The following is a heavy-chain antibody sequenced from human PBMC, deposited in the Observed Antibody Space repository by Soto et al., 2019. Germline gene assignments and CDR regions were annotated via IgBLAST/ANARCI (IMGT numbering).Heavy chain of an antibody. V-gene: IGHV3-30-3*01. CDR3: ALREWFGEYDDY. Sequence: QVQLVESGGGVVQPGRSLRLSCAASGFTFSSYAMHWVRQAPGKGLKWVAVISYDGSNKYYADSVKGRFTISRDNSKNTLYLQMNSLRAEDTAVYYCALREWFGEYDDYWGQGTLVTVSS. J-gene: IGHJ4*02. CDR1: GFTFSSYA. D-gene: IGHD3-10*01. CDR2: ISYDGSNK.